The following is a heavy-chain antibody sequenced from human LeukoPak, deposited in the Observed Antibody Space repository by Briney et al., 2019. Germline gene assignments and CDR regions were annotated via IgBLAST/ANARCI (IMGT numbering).Heavy chain of an antibody. V-gene: IGHV3-23*01. CDR3: AKPARTDAFDI. CDR1: RFTFSSYV. CDR2: ISGSGGNT. D-gene: IGHD1-14*01. Sequence: GGTLRLSCAASRFTFSSYVMSWVRQAPGKGLEWVSGISGSGGNTYYADSVKGRFTISRDNSKNTLYLQMNSLRAEDTAVYYCAKPARTDAFDIWGQGTMITVSS. J-gene: IGHJ3*02.